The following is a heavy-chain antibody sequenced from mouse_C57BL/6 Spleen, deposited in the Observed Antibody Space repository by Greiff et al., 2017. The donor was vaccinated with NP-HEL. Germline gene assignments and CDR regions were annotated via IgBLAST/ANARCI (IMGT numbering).Heavy chain of an antibody. Sequence: VQLQQPGAELVKPGASVKLSCKASGYTFTSYWMHWVKQRPGQGLEWIGMIHPNSGSTNYNEKFKSKATLTVDKSSSTAYMQLSSLTSEDSAVYYCARGGATDRFFAYWGQGTLVTVSA. CDR3: ARGGATDRFFAY. V-gene: IGHV1-64*01. CDR1: GYTFTSYW. CDR2: IHPNSGST. D-gene: IGHD3-1*01. J-gene: IGHJ3*01.